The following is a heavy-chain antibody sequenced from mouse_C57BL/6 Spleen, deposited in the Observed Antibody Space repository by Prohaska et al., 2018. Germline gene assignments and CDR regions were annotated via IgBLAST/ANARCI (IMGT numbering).Heavy chain of an antibody. D-gene: IGHD3-2*02. J-gene: IGHJ3*01. CDR1: GFSLTSYG. V-gene: IGHV2-9*01. CDR3: AKHQDSSGYEGWFAY. Sequence: LVAPSQSLSITCTVSGFSLTSYGVDWFRQPPGKVLEWLGVIWGGGSTNYNSALMSRLRISKDNSKSQVFLKMNSLQTDDTAMYYCAKHQDSSGYEGWFAYWGQGTLVTVSA. CDR2: IWGGGST.